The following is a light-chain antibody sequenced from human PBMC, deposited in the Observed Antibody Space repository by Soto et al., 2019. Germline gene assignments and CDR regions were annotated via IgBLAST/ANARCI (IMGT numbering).Light chain of an antibody. Sequence: EIVLTQSPATLSLSPGERATLSCRASQSVSSYLAWYQQKPGQAPRLLIYDASDRATGIPARFSGSGSGTDFTLTISSLEPEDFAAYYCQQRSSAITFGQGTRLEIK. V-gene: IGKV3-11*01. CDR1: QSVSSY. CDR3: QQRSSAIT. CDR2: DAS. J-gene: IGKJ5*01.